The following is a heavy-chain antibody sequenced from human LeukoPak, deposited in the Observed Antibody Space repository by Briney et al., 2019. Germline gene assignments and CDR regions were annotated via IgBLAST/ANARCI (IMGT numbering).Heavy chain of an antibody. Sequence: GASVKVSCKASGYTFTGHYMHWVRQAPGQGLEWMGWMNPNSGNTGYAQKFQGRVTMTRNTSISTAYMELSSLRSEDTAVYYCARVADIVATIEHWGQGTLVTVSS. CDR1: GYTFTGHY. CDR3: ARVADIVATIEH. V-gene: IGHV1-8*02. D-gene: IGHD5-12*01. J-gene: IGHJ1*01. CDR2: MNPNSGNT.